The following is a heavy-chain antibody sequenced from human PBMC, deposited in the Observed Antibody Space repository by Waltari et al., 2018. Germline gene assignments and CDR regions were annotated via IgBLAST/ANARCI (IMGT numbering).Heavy chain of an antibody. Sequence: QLQLQESGPGLVKPSETLSLTCTVSGGSISSSSYYWGWLRQPPGKGLEWIGNIYYSGSTYYNPSQKSRVTMSVETAKTQFSRKLGCVTAAATAVDYWARIVVPAYYYYYMDVWGKGTTVTISS. CDR2: IYYSGST. J-gene: IGHJ6*03. CDR3: ARIVVPAYYYYYMDV. V-gene: IGHV4-39*07. D-gene: IGHD2-2*01. CDR1: GGSISSSSYY.